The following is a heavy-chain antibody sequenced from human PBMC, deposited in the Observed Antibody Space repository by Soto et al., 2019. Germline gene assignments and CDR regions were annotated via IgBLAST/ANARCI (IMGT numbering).Heavy chain of an antibody. J-gene: IGHJ4*02. Sequence: PSETLSLTYSVSGGSVSDKTYYWSWIRQPPGKSLEWIGYVYYSGTTNYNPSLKSRVTISVDLSKNRFSLRLSSVTTADTALYYCARTTAVPNTLRSRYFFDYWGQGTLVTVSS. CDR2: VYYSGTT. V-gene: IGHV4-61*01. CDR1: GGSVSDKTYY. CDR3: ARTTAVPNTLRSRYFFDY. D-gene: IGHD4-17*01.